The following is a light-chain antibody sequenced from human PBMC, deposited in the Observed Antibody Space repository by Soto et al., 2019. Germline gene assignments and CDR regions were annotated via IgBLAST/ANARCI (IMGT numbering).Light chain of an antibody. CDR2: AAS. Sequence: DIQMTQSPSSLSASVGDRVPITARPRQGIRNYLAWYQQKPRKVPKLLISAASTLQSGVPSRFSGSGSGTDFTLTISSLQPEDVATYYCQKYNSAPLTFGGGTKVDIK. J-gene: IGKJ4*01. V-gene: IGKV1-27*01. CDR1: QGIRNY. CDR3: QKYNSAPLT.